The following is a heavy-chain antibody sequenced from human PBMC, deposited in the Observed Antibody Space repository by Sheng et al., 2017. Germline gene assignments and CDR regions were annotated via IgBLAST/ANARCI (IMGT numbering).Heavy chain of an antibody. Sequence: EVQLVESGGGLVQPGGSLRLSCSGFTVVDYWMTWVRQAPGKGLEWVANIKEDGTEKYYGDSVKGRFTISRDNAKNSVFLEMNSLRAEDAAVYYCAREPWLGNYRYMDVWGRGTTVTVSS. CDR3: AREPWLGNYRYMDV. CDR1: GFTVVDYW. CDR2: IKEDGTEK. D-gene: IGHD3-16*02. V-gene: IGHV3-7*01. J-gene: IGHJ6*02.